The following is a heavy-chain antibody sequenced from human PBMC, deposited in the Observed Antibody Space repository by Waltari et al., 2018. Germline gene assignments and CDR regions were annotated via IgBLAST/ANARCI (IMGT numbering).Heavy chain of an antibody. CDR2: FYNNGKT. D-gene: IGHD3-16*01. CDR1: GGSITTCGYS. J-gene: IGHJ5*02. Sequence: QVQLQESGSGLVKPSQTLSLTCAVSGGSITTCGYSWSWIRQPPGKGLEWIGYFYNNGKTYYNPSLKSRITMSLDRAKKQFSLTLTSVTAADTAVYYCALMGVPGATGWFDPWGQGILVTVSS. V-gene: IGHV4-30-2*01. CDR3: ALMGVPGATGWFDP.